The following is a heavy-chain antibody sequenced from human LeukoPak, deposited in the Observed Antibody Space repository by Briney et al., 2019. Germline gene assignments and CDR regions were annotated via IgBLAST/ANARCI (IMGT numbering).Heavy chain of an antibody. V-gene: IGHV4-31*03. Sequence: SETLSLTCTVSGGSISSGGYYWSWIRQHPGKGLEWIGYIYYSGSTYYNPSLKSRVTISVDTSKNQFSLKLSSVTAADTAVYYCARDRVAGSFDYWGQGTLVTVSS. CDR2: IYYSGST. CDR1: GGSISSGGYY. D-gene: IGHD6-19*01. J-gene: IGHJ4*02. CDR3: ARDRVAGSFDY.